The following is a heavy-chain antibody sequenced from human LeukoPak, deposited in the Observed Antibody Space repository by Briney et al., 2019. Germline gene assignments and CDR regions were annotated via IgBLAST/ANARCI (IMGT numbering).Heavy chain of an antibody. CDR2: IYTSGTT. D-gene: IGHD6-6*01. CDR1: GGSISSSY. J-gene: IGHJ6*03. CDR3: ARLGYSSSSTGYYYYMDV. V-gene: IGHV4-4*07. Sequence: PSETLSLTCTVSGGSISSSYWSWIRQPAGKVLEWIGRIYTSGTTSYNPSLKSRVSISVDKSKNQLSLKVSSVTAADTAVYYCARLGYSSSSTGYYYYMDVWGKGTTVTVSS.